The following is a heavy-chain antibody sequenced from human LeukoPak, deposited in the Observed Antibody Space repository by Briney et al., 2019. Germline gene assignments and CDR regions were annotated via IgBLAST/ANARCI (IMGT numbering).Heavy chain of an antibody. J-gene: IGHJ4*02. V-gene: IGHV3-48*03. Sequence: PGGSLRLSCAASGFTFSSYEMNWVRQAPGKGLEWISYISNSGSDISYADSVKGRFTISRANAKNSLYLQMNSLRDEDTAVYYCARLTYGYWGQGTLVSVSS. CDR1: GFTFSSYE. CDR3: ARLTYGY. CDR2: ISNSGSDI. D-gene: IGHD4-17*01.